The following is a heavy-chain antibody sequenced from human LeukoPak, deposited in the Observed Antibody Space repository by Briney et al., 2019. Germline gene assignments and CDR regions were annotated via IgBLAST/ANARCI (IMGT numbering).Heavy chain of an antibody. Sequence: GGSLRLACAASGFTFSNAWMSWVRQAPGKGLEWVGRIKSKTDGGTTDYAAPVKGRFTISRDDSKNTLYLQMNSLKTEDTAVYYCTTVGLILTGYYSFDYWGQGTLVTVSS. CDR2: IKSKTDGGTT. J-gene: IGHJ4*02. D-gene: IGHD3-9*01. V-gene: IGHV3-15*01. CDR3: TTVGLILTGYYSFDY. CDR1: GFTFSNAW.